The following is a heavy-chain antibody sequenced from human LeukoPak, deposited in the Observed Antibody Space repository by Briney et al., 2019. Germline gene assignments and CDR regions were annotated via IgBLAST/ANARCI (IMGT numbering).Heavy chain of an antibody. V-gene: IGHV3-23*01. CDR3: AKDMGTFDY. D-gene: IGHD7-27*01. J-gene: IGHJ4*02. CDR2: ISGSGGSA. CDR1: GFTFSNYA. Sequence: GGSMRLSCVASGFTFSNYAMSWVRQAPGKGLEWVSDISGSGGSAYYADSVKGRFTISRDNSKNTLYLQMNSLRAEDTAVYYCAKDMGTFDYWGQGTLVTVSS.